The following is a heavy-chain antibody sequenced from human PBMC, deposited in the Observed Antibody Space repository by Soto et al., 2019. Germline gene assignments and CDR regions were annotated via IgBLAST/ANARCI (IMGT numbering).Heavy chain of an antibody. D-gene: IGHD2-15*01. CDR3: DRQMVAAQWYYFDY. CDR2: IYYSGST. V-gene: IGHV4-30-4*01. J-gene: IGHJ4*02. Sequence: QVQLQESGPGLVKPSQTLSLTCTVSGGSISSGDYYWSWISQPPGKGLEWIGYIYYSGSTYYNPSLKSRVTISVDTSKNHFSLKLSSVTAADPAVYYCDRQMVAAQWYYFDYGGQGTLFTVAS. CDR1: GGSISSGDYY.